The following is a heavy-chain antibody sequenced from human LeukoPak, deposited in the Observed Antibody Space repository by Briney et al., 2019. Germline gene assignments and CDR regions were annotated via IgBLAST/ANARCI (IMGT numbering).Heavy chain of an antibody. V-gene: IGHV4-31*03. Sequence: PSETLSLTCTVSGGSISSGGYYWSWIRQHPGKGLDWNSYSYYSASTYYNPYLKIRVTIAADTSKNQFSLKLSSVAAAGTAVYYCGRASGQLPYNWLDLWGKGNLVTVS. CDR2: SYYSAST. CDR3: GRASGQLPYNWLDL. J-gene: IGHJ5*02. D-gene: IGHD2-2*01. CDR1: GGSISSGGYY.